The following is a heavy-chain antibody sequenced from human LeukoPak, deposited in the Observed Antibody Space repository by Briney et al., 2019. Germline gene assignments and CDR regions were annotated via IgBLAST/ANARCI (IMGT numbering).Heavy chain of an antibody. D-gene: IGHD6-13*01. CDR2: ISGSGGST. Sequence: GGPVTLSCAASGFTYSNYDMMWLRQAPGKGREWVTAISGSGGSTYYADSVKGRFTISRDNSKNTLYLQMNSLRAEDTAVYYCAKGWYSSSGYFQHWGQGTLVTVSS. J-gene: IGHJ1*01. CDR1: GFTYSNYD. CDR3: AKGWYSSSGYFQH. V-gene: IGHV3-23*01.